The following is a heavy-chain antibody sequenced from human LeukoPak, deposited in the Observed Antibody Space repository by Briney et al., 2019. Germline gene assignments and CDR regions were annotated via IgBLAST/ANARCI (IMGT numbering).Heavy chain of an antibody. CDR3: EKNGALPFRIEAGVPVPFSY. D-gene: IGHD5-12*01. J-gene: IGHJ1*01. V-gene: IGHV3-23*01. Sequence: GGSLRLSCAASGFTFSSYAMSWVRQAPGKGLEWVSAISGSGGSTYYADSVKGRFTISRDNSKNTLYLQMNSLRAEDTAVYYCEKNGALPFRIEAGVPVPFSYGGGGPVNTV. CDR2: ISGSGGST. CDR1: GFTFSSYA.